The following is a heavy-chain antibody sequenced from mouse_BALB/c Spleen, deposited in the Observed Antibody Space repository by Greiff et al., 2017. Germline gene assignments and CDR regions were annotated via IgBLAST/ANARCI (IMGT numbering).Heavy chain of an antibody. D-gene: IGHD2-4*01. V-gene: IGHV1-4*01. CDR2: INPSSGYT. J-gene: IGHJ4*01. CDR3: ARSGDYDGYYAMDY. Sequence: QVQLQQSGAELARPGASVKMSCKASGYTFTSYTMHWVKQRPGQGLEWIGYINPSSGYTNYNQKFKDKATLTADKSSSTAYMQLSSLTSEDSAVYYGARSGDYDGYYAMDYWGQGTSVTVSS. CDR1: GYTFTSYT.